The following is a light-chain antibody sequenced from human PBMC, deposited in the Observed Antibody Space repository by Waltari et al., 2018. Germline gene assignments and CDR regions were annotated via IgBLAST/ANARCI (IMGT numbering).Light chain of an antibody. CDR2: EVS. CDR1: RNDIGGFNL. CDR3: CSYAGSSTYV. J-gene: IGLJ1*01. Sequence: QSALTQPASVSGSPGQSITISCAGARNDIGGFNLVSWYQQHPGKAPKLIIYEVSKRPSGVSSRFFGSKSGNTASLTISGLQSDDAADYYCCSYAGSSTYVFGTGTNVAVL. V-gene: IGLV2-23*02.